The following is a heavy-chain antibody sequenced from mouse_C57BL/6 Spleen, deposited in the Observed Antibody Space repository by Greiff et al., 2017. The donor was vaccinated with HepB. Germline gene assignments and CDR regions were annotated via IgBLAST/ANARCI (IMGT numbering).Heavy chain of an antibody. CDR1: GFTFNTYA. CDR3: VRESIDDYDGNFDY. V-gene: IGHV10-3*01. CDR2: IRSKSSNYAT. D-gene: IGHD2-4*01. Sequence: DVKLVESGGGLVQPKGSLKLSCAASGFTFNTYAMHWVRPAPGKGLEWVARIRSKSSNYATYYADSVKARFTISRDDSQSMLYLQMNNLKTEDTAMYYCVRESIDDYDGNFDYWGQGTTLTVSS. J-gene: IGHJ2*01.